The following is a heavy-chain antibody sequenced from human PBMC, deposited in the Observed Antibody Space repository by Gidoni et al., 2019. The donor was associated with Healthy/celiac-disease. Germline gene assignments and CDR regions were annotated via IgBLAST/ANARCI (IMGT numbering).Heavy chain of an antibody. CDR1: GGSISSGDYY. Sequence: QVQLQESGPGLVKPPQTLSLTCTVSGGSISSGDYYWGWIRQPPGKGLEWIGYIDYSGSTYYNPSLKSRVTISVDTSKNQFSLKLSSVTAADTAVYYCARDPTSIAVAGLPWFDPWGQGTLVTVSS. CDR2: IDYSGST. D-gene: IGHD6-19*01. J-gene: IGHJ5*02. V-gene: IGHV4-30-4*01. CDR3: ARDPTSIAVAGLPWFDP.